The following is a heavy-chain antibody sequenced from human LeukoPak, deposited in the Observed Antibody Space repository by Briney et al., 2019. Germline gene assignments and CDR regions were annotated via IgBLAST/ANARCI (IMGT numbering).Heavy chain of an antibody. CDR2: ISGSGGST. Sequence: PGGSLRLSCAASGFTFSSYAMSWVRQAPGKGLEWVSAISGSGGSTYYADSVKGRFTISRDNSKNTLYLQMNSLRAEDTAVYYCAKDRGPWSGYYKAPGDYWGQGTLVTVSS. CDR3: AKDRGPWSGYYKAPGDY. J-gene: IGHJ4*02. V-gene: IGHV3-23*01. CDR1: GFTFSSYA. D-gene: IGHD3-3*01.